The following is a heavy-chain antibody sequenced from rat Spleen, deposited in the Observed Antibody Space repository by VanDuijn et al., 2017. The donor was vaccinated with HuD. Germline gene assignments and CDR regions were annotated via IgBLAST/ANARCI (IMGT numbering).Heavy chain of an antibody. V-gene: IGHV5-29*01. CDR3: ARRGYNYYFDY. Sequence: EVQLVESGGGLVQPGRSLKLSCAASGFTLSDYYMAWVRQAPTKGLEWVATITYDGSSTYYRDSVKGRFTISRDNAKSTLYLQMDSLRSEDTATYYCARRGYNYYFDYWGQGVMVTVSS. J-gene: IGHJ2*01. D-gene: IGHD1-4*01. CDR1: GFTLSDYY. CDR2: ITYDGSST.